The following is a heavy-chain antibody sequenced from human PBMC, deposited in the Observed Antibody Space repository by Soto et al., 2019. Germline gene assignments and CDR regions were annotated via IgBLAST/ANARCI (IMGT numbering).Heavy chain of an antibody. V-gene: IGHV4-34*01. CDR1: GGSFGGYY. J-gene: IGHJ6*02. D-gene: IGHD6-13*01. CDR3: ARVGSSWTYYYYGMDV. Sequence: SETLPLTCAVYGGSFGGYYWSWIRQPPGKWLEWIGKINHSGSTNYNPSLKSRVTISVDTSKNQFSLKLSSVTAADTAVYYCARVGSSWTYYYYGMDVWGQGTTVTVSS. CDR2: INHSGST.